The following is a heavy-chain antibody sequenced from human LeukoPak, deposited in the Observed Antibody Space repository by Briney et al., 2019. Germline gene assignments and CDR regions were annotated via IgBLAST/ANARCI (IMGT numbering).Heavy chain of an antibody. CDR3: AMGNSRCGPLPFPPYNWFDP. CDR2: MNPNSGNT. CDR1: GYTFTSYD. V-gene: IGHV1-8*01. D-gene: IGHD2-21*01. Sequence: ASVKVSCKASGYTFTSYDINWVRQATGQGLEWMGWMNPNSGNTGYAQKFQGRVTMTRNTSISTAYMELSSLRSEDTAVYYCAMGNSRCGPLPFPPYNWFDPWGQGTLVTVSS. J-gene: IGHJ5*02.